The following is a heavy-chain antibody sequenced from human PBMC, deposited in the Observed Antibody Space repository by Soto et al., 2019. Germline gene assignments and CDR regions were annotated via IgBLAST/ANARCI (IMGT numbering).Heavy chain of an antibody. CDR3: GAWVFAHFDF. V-gene: IGHV3-23*01. D-gene: IGHD2-8*01. CDR2: INSNAVTT. J-gene: IGHJ4*02. CDR1: GFTFRSHG. Sequence: GGSLRLSCAASGFTFRSHGMSWVRQAPGKGPEWSSTINSNAVTTHYADSVKGRFTISRDNSRNTLDLHMGSLRAEDTATYYCGAWVFAHFDFWGPAPLLTLST.